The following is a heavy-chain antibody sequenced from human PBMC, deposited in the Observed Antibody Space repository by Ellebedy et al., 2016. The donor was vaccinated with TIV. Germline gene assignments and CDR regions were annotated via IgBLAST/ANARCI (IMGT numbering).Heavy chain of an antibody. CDR1: GGSFSGYY. J-gene: IGHJ6*02. CDR2: INHSGST. D-gene: IGHD2-2*01. CDR3: ARDLIPAAMGMDV. Sequence: SETLSLTXAVYGGSFSGYYWSWIRQPPGKGLEWIGEINHSGSTNYNPSLKSRATISVDKSQNQFSLTLTSVTAADTAVYYCARDLIPAAMGMDVWGQGTTVTVSS. V-gene: IGHV4-34*01.